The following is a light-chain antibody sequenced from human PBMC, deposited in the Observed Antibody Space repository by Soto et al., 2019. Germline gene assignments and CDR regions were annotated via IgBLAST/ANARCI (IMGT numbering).Light chain of an antibody. CDR2: GAS. CDR1: QSVSDNY. Sequence: EIVLTQSPGTLSLSPGERATLSCRASQSVSDNYLAWYQQKPGQAPRLLIYGASSRATGIPDRFSGSGSATDFTLTISRLEPEDFAVYYCQQYGTSPITFGQGTRVEIK. J-gene: IGKJ1*01. CDR3: QQYGTSPIT. V-gene: IGKV3-20*01.